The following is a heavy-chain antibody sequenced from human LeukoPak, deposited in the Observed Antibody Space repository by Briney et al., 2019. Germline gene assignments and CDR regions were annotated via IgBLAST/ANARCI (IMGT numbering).Heavy chain of an antibody. D-gene: IGHD2-15*01. CDR3: ARVGRRNIVVVVAATPFDY. Sequence: GASVKVSCKASGYTFTSYGISWVRQAPGQGLDWMGWISAYNGNTNYAQKLQGRVTMTTDTSTSTAYMELRSLRSDDTAVYYCARVGRRNIVVVVAATPFDYWGQGTLVTVPS. V-gene: IGHV1-18*01. CDR1: GYTFTSYG. CDR2: ISAYNGNT. J-gene: IGHJ4*02.